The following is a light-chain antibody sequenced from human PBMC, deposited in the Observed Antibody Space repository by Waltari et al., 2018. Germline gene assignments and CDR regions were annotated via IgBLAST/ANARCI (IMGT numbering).Light chain of an antibody. Sequence: SYELTQPPSVSVSPGQTASIPCSGDQLGDKYACWYQPKPGQSPVLVIYQDSKRPSGIPERFSGSNSGNTATLTISGTQAMDEADYYCQAWDSSRYVFGTGTKVTVL. V-gene: IGLV3-1*01. CDR1: QLGDKY. J-gene: IGLJ1*01. CDR3: QAWDSSRYV. CDR2: QDS.